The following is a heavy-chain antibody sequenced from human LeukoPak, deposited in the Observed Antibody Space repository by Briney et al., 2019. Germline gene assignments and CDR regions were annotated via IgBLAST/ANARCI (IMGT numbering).Heavy chain of an antibody. D-gene: IGHD1-26*01. CDR3: ARGGIVGSRTNWFDP. CDR1: GGSFSGYY. J-gene: IGHJ5*02. V-gene: IGHV4-34*01. CDR2: IYYSGST. Sequence: SETLSLTCAVYGGSFSGYYWGWIRQPPGKGLEWIGSIYYSGSTYYNPSLKSRVTISVDTSKNQFSLKLTSVTPADTAVYYCARGGIVGSRTNWFDPWGQGILVTVSS.